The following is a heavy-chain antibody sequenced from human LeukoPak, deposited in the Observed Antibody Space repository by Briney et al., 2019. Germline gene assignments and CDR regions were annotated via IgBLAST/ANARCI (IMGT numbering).Heavy chain of an antibody. CDR3: ARGNIVVVPADYGGFDI. J-gene: IGHJ3*02. Sequence: SETLSLTCTVSGVSISSYYWSWIRQPPGKGLEWIGYIYYSGSTNYNPSLKSRVTISVDTSKNQFSLKLSSVAAADTAVYYCARGNIVVVPADYGGFDIWGQGTMVTVSS. D-gene: IGHD2-2*01. CDR2: IYYSGST. CDR1: GVSISSYY. V-gene: IGHV4-59*01.